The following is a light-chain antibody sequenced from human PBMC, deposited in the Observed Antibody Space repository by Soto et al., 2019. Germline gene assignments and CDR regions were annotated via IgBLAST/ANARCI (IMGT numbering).Light chain of an antibody. V-gene: IGKV3-11*01. CDR3: QQRSTWPLT. Sequence: EILLTQSPATLSLSPGERATLSCRASQSVSSYLAWYQHKPDQDPRLLIHDASNRATGIPARFSGSGSGTDFTLTISSLEPEDFAVYYCQQRSTWPLTFGGGTKVEIK. CDR2: DAS. CDR1: QSVSSY. J-gene: IGKJ4*01.